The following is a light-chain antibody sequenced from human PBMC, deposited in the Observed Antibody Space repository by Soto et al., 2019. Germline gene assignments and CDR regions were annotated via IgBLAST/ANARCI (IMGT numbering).Light chain of an antibody. Sequence: QSVLTQPASVSGSPGQSITISCTGTSSDVGGYNYVSWYQQHPGKAPKLIIYDVSNRPSGVSNRFSGSKSGNTASLTISGLQTEDEAEYYCNSYTSTSTVIFGGGTQLTVL. CDR3: NSYTSTSTVI. CDR2: DVS. V-gene: IGLV2-14*01. J-gene: IGLJ2*01. CDR1: SSDVGGYNY.